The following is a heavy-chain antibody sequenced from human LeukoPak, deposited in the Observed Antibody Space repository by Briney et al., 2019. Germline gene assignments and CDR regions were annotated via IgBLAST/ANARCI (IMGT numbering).Heavy chain of an antibody. CDR1: GFTFSNYE. Sequence: GGSLRLSCAASGFTFSNYEMNWVRQAPGKGLEWVSYISSSGSTIYYADSVKGRFTISRDNAKNSLYLRMNSLRAEDTAVYYCARGYSSPYYSYAMDVWGQGTTVTVSS. D-gene: IGHD6-13*01. V-gene: IGHV3-48*03. CDR3: ARGYSSPYYSYAMDV. CDR2: ISSSGSTI. J-gene: IGHJ6*02.